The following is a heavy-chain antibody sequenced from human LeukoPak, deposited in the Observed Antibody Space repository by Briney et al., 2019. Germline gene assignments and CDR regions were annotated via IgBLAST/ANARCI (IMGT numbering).Heavy chain of an antibody. V-gene: IGHV4-39*01. Sequence: SETLSLTCTVSGGSISSSSYYWGWIRQPPGKGLEWIGSIYYSGSTYYNPSLKSRVTISVDTSKDQFSLKLSSVTAADTAVYYCASPFLGYCSGGSCPKTYYYYGMDVWGQGTTVTVSS. J-gene: IGHJ6*02. CDR2: IYYSGST. CDR1: GGSISSSSYY. CDR3: ASPFLGYCSGGSCPKTYYYYGMDV. D-gene: IGHD2-15*01.